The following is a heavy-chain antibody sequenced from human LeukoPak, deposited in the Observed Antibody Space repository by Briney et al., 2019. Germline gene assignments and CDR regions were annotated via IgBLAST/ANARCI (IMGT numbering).Heavy chain of an antibody. V-gene: IGHV1-2*02. CDR2: INPNSGGT. Sequence: ASVKVSCKASGYTFTGYYMHLVRQAPGQGLEWMGWINPNSGGTNYAQKFQGRVTMTRDTSISTAYMELSRLRSDDTAVYYCARGYCSGGSCYFQFDYWGQGTLVTVSS. J-gene: IGHJ4*02. D-gene: IGHD2-15*01. CDR1: GYTFTGYY. CDR3: ARGYCSGGSCYFQFDY.